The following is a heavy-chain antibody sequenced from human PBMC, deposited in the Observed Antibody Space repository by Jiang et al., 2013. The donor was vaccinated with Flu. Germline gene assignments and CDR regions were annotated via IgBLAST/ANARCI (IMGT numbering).Heavy chain of an antibody. CDR3: AKEETGTGRNDAFDI. V-gene: IGHV3-23*01. D-gene: IGHD1-7*01. J-gene: IGHJ3*02. CDR2: ISGSGGST. CDR1: GFTFSSYA. Sequence: SGFTFSSYAMSWVRQAPGKGLEWVSAISGSGGSTYYADSVKGRFTISRDNSKNTLYLQMNSLRAEDTAVYYCAKEETGTGRNDAFDIWGQGTMVTVSS.